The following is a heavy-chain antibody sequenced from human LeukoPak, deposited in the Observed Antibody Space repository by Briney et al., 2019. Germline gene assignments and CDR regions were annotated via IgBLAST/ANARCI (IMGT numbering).Heavy chain of an antibody. CDR2: ISYDGGHQ. Sequence: GGSLRLSCAASGFTFSGYPMHWVRQAPGKGLEWVAVISYDGGHQVYADCVKGRFTISRDSSKNMLYLQMDSLKPEDTAVYYCARDPLTGVPDYLDHWGQGILVTVS. D-gene: IGHD2-2*01. CDR1: GFTFSGYP. V-gene: IGHV3-30*04. J-gene: IGHJ4*02. CDR3: ARDPLTGVPDYLDH.